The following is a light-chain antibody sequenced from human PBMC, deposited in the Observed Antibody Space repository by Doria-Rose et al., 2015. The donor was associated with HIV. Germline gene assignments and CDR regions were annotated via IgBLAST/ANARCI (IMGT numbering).Light chain of an antibody. V-gene: IGLV2-14*03. CDR3: NSYTASGHVV. Sequence: PKVIIYDVIRRPSDVSYRFSASKSGNTASLTIPGLQPEDEAYYYCNSYTASGHVVFGGGTKLTVL. CDR2: DVI. J-gene: IGLJ2*01.